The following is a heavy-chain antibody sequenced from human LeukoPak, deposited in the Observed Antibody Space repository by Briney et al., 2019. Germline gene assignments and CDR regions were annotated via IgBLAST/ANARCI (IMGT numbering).Heavy chain of an antibody. Sequence: ASVTVSCKASGYTFTGYYMHWVRQAPGQGLEWMGWINPNSGGTNYAQKFQGRVTMTRDTSISTAYMELSRLRSDDTAVYYCARDREQWLANNWFDPWGQGTLVTVSS. CDR3: ARDREQWLANNWFDP. V-gene: IGHV1-2*02. J-gene: IGHJ5*02. D-gene: IGHD6-19*01. CDR1: GYTFTGYY. CDR2: INPNSGGT.